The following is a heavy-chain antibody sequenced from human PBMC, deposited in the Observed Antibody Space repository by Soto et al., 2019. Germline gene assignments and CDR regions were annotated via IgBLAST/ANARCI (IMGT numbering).Heavy chain of an antibody. CDR1: GGSISSGGYY. J-gene: IGHJ4*02. D-gene: IGHD6-13*01. V-gene: IGHV4-31*03. Sequence: SETLSLTCTVSGGSISSGGYYWSWIRQHPGKGLEWIGYIYYSGSTYYNPSLKSRVTISVDTSKNQFSLKLSSVTAADTAVYYCAGKDFSGYSSSWYVDYWGQGTLVTVSS. CDR2: IYYSGST. CDR3: AGKDFSGYSSSWYVDY.